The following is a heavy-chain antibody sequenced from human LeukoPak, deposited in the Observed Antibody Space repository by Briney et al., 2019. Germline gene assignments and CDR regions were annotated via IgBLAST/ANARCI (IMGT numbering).Heavy chain of an antibody. CDR3: ARGVAAAGKDYYYYMDV. Sequence: ASVKVSCKASGYTFTSYGISWVRQAPGQGLEWMGWISAYNGNTNYAQKLQGRVTMTTDTSTSTAYMELRSLRSVDTAVYYCARGVAAAGKDYYYYMDVWGKGTTVTVSS. V-gene: IGHV1-18*01. CDR1: GYTFTSYG. CDR2: ISAYNGNT. J-gene: IGHJ6*03. D-gene: IGHD6-13*01.